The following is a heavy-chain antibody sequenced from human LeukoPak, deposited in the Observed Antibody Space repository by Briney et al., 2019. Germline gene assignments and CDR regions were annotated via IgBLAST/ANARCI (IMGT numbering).Heavy chain of an antibody. Sequence: PGGSLRLSCAASGFTFSSYFWMHWVRQAPGKGLVWVSRIKSDGSSSTYADSVKGRFTISRDNAKNSLYLQMNTLRAEDTAAYYCVRDLDLGGYSSFEYWGQGTLVTVSS. CDR2: IKSDGSSS. J-gene: IGHJ4*02. CDR3: VRDLDLGGYSSFEY. CDR1: GFTFSSYFW. D-gene: IGHD4-23*01. V-gene: IGHV3-74*01.